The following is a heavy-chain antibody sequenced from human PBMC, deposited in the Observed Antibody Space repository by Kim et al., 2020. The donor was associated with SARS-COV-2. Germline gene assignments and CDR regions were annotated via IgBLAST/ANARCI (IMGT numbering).Heavy chain of an antibody. V-gene: IGHV3-49*02. CDR3: TRMGLYSSSWEGFWYY. J-gene: IGHJ4*02. D-gene: IGHD6-13*01. Sequence: SVKGRFTISRDDSKSIAYLQMNSLKTEDTAVYYCTRMGLYSSSWEGFWYYWGQGTLVTVSS.